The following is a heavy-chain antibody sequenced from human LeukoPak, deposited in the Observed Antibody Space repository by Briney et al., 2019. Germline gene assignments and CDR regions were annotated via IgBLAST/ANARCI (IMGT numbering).Heavy chain of an antibody. CDR1: GGSFSGYY. V-gene: IGHV4-34*01. D-gene: IGHD6-19*01. CDR2: INHSGST. J-gene: IGHJ4*02. Sequence: SETLSLTCAVYGGSFSGYYWSWIRQPPGKGLEWIGEINHSGSTNYNPSLKSRVTISVDTSKNQFSLKLSSVTAADTAVYYCARGLGDIAVAGTGDYWGRGTLVTVSS. CDR3: ARGLGDIAVAGTGDY.